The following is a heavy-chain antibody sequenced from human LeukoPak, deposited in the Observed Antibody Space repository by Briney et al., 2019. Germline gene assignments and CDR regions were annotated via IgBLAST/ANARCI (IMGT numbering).Heavy chain of an antibody. CDR2: INPNSGGT. J-gene: IGHJ4*02. CDR1: GYTFVGYY. Sequence: GASVKVSCKASGYTFVGYYMHWVRQAPGQGLEWMGWINPNSGGTSYEQKFQGRVTMTRDTSISTVYMEVTRLRSDDTAVYYCAREETSIVTRPRYWGQGTLVTVSS. V-gene: IGHV1-2*02. CDR3: AREETSIVTRPRY. D-gene: IGHD6-6*01.